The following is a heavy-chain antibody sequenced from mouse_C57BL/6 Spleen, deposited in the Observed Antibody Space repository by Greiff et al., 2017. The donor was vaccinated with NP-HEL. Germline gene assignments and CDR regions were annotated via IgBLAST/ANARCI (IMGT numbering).Heavy chain of an antibody. CDR1: GYTFTSYW. V-gene: IGHV1-64*01. J-gene: IGHJ4*01. CDR3: ARLRLDGNEAMDY. CDR2: IHPNSGST. Sequence: QVQLKQPGAELVKPGASVKLSCKASGYTFTSYWMHWVKQRPGQGLEWIGMIHPNSGSTNYNEKFKSKATLTVDKSSSTAYMQLSSLTSEDSAVYYCARLRLDGNEAMDYWGQGTSVTVSS. D-gene: IGHD1-1*01.